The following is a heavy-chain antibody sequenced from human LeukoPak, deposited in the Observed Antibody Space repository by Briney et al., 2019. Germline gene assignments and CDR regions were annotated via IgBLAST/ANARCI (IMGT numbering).Heavy chain of an antibody. D-gene: IGHD2-15*01. CDR3: ARVTGYVIEDNFDY. CDR2: IYYSGST. Sequence: SETLSLTCTVSGGSISSYYWSWIRQPPGKGLEWIGYIYYSGSTNYNPSLKGRVTISVDTSRNQFSLKLRSVTAADTAVYYCARVTGYVIEDNFDYWGQGTLVTVSS. CDR1: GGSISSYY. V-gene: IGHV4-59*01. J-gene: IGHJ4*02.